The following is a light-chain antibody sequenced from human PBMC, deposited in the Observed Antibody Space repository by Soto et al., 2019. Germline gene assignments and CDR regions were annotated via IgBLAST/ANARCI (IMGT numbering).Light chain of an antibody. Sequence: DIQMTQSPSSLSASVGDRVTITCRASQSISSYLNWYQQKPGKAPKPLIYAASSLQSGVPSRFSGSGSGTDFTLTISSLQPEDFATYYCQQSYNTPLTFGQGTKVDIK. V-gene: IGKV1-39*01. CDR2: AAS. CDR1: QSISSY. J-gene: IGKJ1*01. CDR3: QQSYNTPLT.